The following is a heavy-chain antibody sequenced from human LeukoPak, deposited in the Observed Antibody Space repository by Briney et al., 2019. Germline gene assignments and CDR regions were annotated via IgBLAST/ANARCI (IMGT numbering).Heavy chain of an antibody. D-gene: IGHD6-19*01. CDR3: ARQIAVAGYYYFDY. J-gene: IGHJ4*02. CDR2: MNPNRGNT. Sequence: ASVKVSCKASGYTFTRYDINWVRQAPGQGLEWMGWMNPNRGNTGYAQKFQGRVTMTRNTSVSTAYMELSSLRSEDTAVYYCARQIAVAGYYYFDYWGQGNLVSVSS. V-gene: IGHV1-8*01. CDR1: GYTFTRYD.